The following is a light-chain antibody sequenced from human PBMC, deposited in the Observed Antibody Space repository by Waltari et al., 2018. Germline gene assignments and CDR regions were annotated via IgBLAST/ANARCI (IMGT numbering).Light chain of an antibody. CDR2: KDT. J-gene: IGLJ2*01. CDR3: QSTDTIGTTVV. V-gene: IGLV3-25*03. CDR1: VLTKEY. Sequence: SYGLTQPPSVSVSPGQTARINCSGDVLTKEYGFWYQLKPGRAPLVVIFKDTGRPPGLHERFSGSGSGTTVTLTITGVQAEDEADYYCQSTDTIGTTVVFGGGTRLIAL.